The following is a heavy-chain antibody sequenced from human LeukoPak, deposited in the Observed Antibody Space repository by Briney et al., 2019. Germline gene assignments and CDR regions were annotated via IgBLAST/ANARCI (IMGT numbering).Heavy chain of an antibody. J-gene: IGHJ3*02. Sequence: GGSLRLSCAASGFTFSSYEMNWVRQAPGKGLEWHSYISSSGSTIYYADSVKSRFTISRDNAKNSPYLQMNSLRAEDTAIYYCARDCGSGSCEGPYDAFDIWGEGTMGTVSS. D-gene: IGHD2-15*01. CDR2: ISSSGSTI. CDR3: ARDCGSGSCEGPYDAFDI. V-gene: IGHV3-48*03. CDR1: GFTFSSYE.